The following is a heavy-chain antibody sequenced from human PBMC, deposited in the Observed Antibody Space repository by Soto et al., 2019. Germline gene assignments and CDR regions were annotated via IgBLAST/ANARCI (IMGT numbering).Heavy chain of an antibody. J-gene: IGHJ2*01. D-gene: IGHD3-22*01. CDR3: ARNYYDRYWYFDL. V-gene: IGHV4-61*01. CDR2: IYSSGST. CDR1: GGSITSGTYY. Sequence: QVQLQESGPGLVKPSETLSLTCTVSGGSITSGTYYWSWIRQPPGKGLEWIGCIYSSGSTNYNPSLKSRVTISVDTSKNQFSLRLSSVTAADPAMYYCARNYYDRYWYFDLWGRGTLVTVSS.